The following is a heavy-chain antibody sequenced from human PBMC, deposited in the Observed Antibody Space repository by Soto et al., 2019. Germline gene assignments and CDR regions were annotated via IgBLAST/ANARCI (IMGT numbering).Heavy chain of an antibody. CDR3: AAAAGGYYYGMDV. Sequence: SVKVSCKASGFTFTRSPVQWVRQARGQRLEWIGWIVVGSGNTIYAQKFQERVTISRDMSTSTAYMELSSLRSEDTAVYYCAAAAGGYYYGMDVWGQVTTVTVAS. V-gene: IGHV1-58*01. D-gene: IGHD1-26*01. CDR1: GFTFTRSP. J-gene: IGHJ6*02. CDR2: IVVGSGNT.